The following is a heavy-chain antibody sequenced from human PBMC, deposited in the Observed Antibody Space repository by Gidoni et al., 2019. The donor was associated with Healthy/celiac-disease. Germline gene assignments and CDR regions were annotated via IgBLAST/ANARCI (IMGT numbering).Heavy chain of an antibody. CDR3: ARDPYSGYDYGHFDY. V-gene: IGHV3-30-3*01. D-gene: IGHD5-12*01. Sequence: QVQLVESGGGVVQPGRSLRLSCAASGFTFSSYAMHWVRQAPGKGLEWVAVISYDGSNKYYADSVKGRFTISRDNSKNTLYLQMNSLRAEDTAVYYCARDPYSGYDYGHFDYWGQGTLVTVSS. J-gene: IGHJ4*02. CDR2: ISYDGSNK. CDR1: GFTFSSYA.